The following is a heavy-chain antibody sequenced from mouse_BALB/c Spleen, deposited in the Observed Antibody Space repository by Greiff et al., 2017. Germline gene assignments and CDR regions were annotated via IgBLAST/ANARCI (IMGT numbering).Heavy chain of an antibody. D-gene: IGHD2-3*01. V-gene: IGHV1S22*01. J-gene: IGHJ2*01. CDR2: IYPGSGST. CDR1: GYTFTSYW. CDR3: TRESDGYYLDY. Sequence: LQQPGSELVRPGASVKLSCKASGYTFTSYWMHWVKQRPGQGLEWIGNIYPGSGSTNYDEKFKSKATLTVDTSSSTAYMQLSSLTSEDSAVYYCTRESDGYYLDYWGQGTTLTVSS.